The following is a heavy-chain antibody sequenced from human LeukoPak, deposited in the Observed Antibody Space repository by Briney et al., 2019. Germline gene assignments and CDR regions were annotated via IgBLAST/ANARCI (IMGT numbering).Heavy chain of an antibody. J-gene: IGHJ4*02. Sequence: GGSLRLSCAASGFTFDDYAMHWVRQAPGKGLEWVSGISWNSGSIGYADSVKGRFTISRDNAKNSLYLQMNSLRAEDTALYYCAKLRGATWGDFDSWGQGTLVTVSS. CDR3: AKLRGATWGDFDS. CDR2: ISWNSGSI. CDR1: GFTFDDYA. V-gene: IGHV3-9*01. D-gene: IGHD1-26*01.